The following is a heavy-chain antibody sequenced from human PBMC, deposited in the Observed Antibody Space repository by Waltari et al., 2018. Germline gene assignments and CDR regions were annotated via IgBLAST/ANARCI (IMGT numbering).Heavy chain of an antibody. Sequence: QVQLQQWGAGLLKPSETLSLTCAVYGGSFSGYYWSWFRQPPGKGREWIGEINHSGSTNYNPALKSRFTISVDTSKNQFSLKLSSVTAADTAVYYCARAVLRYFDWLLRSNWFDPWGQGTLVTVSS. CDR1: GGSFSGYY. J-gene: IGHJ5*02. CDR2: INHSGST. V-gene: IGHV4-34*01. CDR3: ARAVLRYFDWLLRSNWFDP. D-gene: IGHD3-9*01.